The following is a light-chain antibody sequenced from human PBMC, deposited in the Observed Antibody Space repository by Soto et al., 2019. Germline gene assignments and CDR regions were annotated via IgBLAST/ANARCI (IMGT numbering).Light chain of an antibody. CDR3: SSYTCSSTPLV. J-gene: IGLJ2*01. Sequence: QSALTQPASVSGSPGQSITISCTGTSSDVGGYNYVSWYQQHPVKAPKLMIYDVSNRPSGVSNRVSGSKSGNTASLTISGLQAEDEADYYCSSYTCSSTPLVFGGGTQLTVL. V-gene: IGLV2-14*01. CDR1: SSDVGGYNY. CDR2: DVS.